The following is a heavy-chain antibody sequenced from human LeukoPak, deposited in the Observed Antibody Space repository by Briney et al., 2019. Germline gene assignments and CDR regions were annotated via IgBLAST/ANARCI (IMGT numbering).Heavy chain of an antibody. J-gene: IGHJ5*02. CDR1: GGSISSYY. CDR3: ARGGYYGSGNDFRFDP. V-gene: IGHV4-59*01. D-gene: IGHD3-10*01. CDR2: IYYTGST. Sequence: SETLSLTCTVSGGSISSYYWSWIRQPPGKGLEWIGYIYYTGSTNYNPSLKSRVTISVEASKNQFSLKLKSVTAADTAVYYCARGGYYGSGNDFRFDPWGQGTLVTVSS.